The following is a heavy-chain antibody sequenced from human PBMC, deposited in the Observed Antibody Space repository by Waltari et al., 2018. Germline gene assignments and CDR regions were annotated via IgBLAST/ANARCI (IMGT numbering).Heavy chain of an antibody. V-gene: IGHV4-4*02. CDR1: GGSISSSNW. D-gene: IGHD6-19*01. CDR3: ARVAASSGWSYGFDY. J-gene: IGHJ4*02. Sequence: QVQLQESGPGLVKPSGTLSLTCAVSGGSISSSNWWSWVRQPPGKGLEWIGEIYHSGSTNYNPSRKSRVTISVDKSKNQFSLKLSAGTAADTAVYYWARVAASSGWSYGFDYWGQGTLVTVSS. CDR2: IYHSGST.